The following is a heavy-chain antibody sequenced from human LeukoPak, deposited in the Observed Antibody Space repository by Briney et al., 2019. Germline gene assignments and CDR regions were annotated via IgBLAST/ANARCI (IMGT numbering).Heavy chain of an antibody. CDR1: GGSLSGYY. Sequence: SGTLSLICAVYGGSLSGYYWSWIRQPPEKGLEWIGEINHSGSTNYNPSLKSRVTISVDTSKNQFSLKLSSVTAADTAVYYCATFYDILTGWFAFDIWGQGTMVTVSS. V-gene: IGHV4-34*01. J-gene: IGHJ3*02. CDR2: INHSGST. D-gene: IGHD3-9*01. CDR3: ATFYDILTGWFAFDI.